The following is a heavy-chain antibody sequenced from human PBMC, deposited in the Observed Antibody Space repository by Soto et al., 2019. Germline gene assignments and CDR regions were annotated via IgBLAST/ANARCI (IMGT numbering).Heavy chain of an antibody. Sequence: PGGSLRLSCAASGFTVSSSYMSWVRQAPGKGLEWVSVIYTGGTTYYADSVKGRFTISRDNSKNTVYLQMNSLTAEDTAVYYCARDSSRGWDFDYWGQGTLVTVSS. CDR2: IYTGGTT. J-gene: IGHJ4*02. CDR1: GFTVSSSY. V-gene: IGHV3-66*01. D-gene: IGHD6-19*01. CDR3: ARDSSRGWDFDY.